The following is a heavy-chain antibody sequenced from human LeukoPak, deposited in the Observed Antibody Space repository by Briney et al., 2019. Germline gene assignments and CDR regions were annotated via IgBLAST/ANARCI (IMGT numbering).Heavy chain of an antibody. J-gene: IGHJ4*02. CDR3: AKDRPIGGVIDTGLDY. CDR1: GFTFSSYA. V-gene: IGHV3-23*01. D-gene: IGHD3-16*02. Sequence: GGSLRLSCAASGFTFSSYAMSWVRQAPGKGLEWVSAISGSGGSTYYADSVRGRFTISRDNSKNTLYLQMNSLRTEDTAVYYCAKDRPIGGVIDTGLDYWGQGTLVTVSS. CDR2: ISGSGGST.